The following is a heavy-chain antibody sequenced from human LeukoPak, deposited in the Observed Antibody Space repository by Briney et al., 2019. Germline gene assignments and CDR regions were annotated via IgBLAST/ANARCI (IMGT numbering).Heavy chain of an antibody. Sequence: PSETLSLTCTVSGGSNSSYYWSWIRQSPGKGLEWIGNLHYNGRVNYHPSLKSRVTISEVTSKNQFSLKVRSVTAADTAVYYCARGVLRRGYSSSISWFDPWGQGTLVTVSS. D-gene: IGHD6-13*01. CDR1: GGSNSSYY. CDR3: ARGVLRRGYSSSISWFDP. J-gene: IGHJ5*02. CDR2: LHYNGRV. V-gene: IGHV4-59*01.